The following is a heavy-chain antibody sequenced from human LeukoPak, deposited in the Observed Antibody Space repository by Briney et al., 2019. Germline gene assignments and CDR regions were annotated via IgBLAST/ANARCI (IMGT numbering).Heavy chain of an antibody. J-gene: IGHJ4*02. D-gene: IGHD3-3*01. Sequence: EASVKVSCNASAYTFTSYDINWVRQATGQGLEWMGWMNPNSGNTGYAQKFQGRVTMTRNTSISTAYMELSSLRSEDTAVYYCARGGGDYDFWSGYYYFDYWGLGTLVTVSS. CDR1: AYTFTSYD. CDR2: MNPNSGNT. CDR3: ARGGGDYDFWSGYYYFDY. V-gene: IGHV1-8*01.